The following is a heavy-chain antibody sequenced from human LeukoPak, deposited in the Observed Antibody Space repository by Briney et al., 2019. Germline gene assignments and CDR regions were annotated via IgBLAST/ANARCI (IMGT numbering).Heavy chain of an antibody. D-gene: IGHD3-16*01. CDR3: ARDPSTFYFDY. CDR1: GGSISSYY. Sequence: PSETLSLTCTVSGGSISSYYWSWIRQPPGKGLEWIGYIYSSGSTDYNPSLKSRVTMSVDTSKSQFSLKLSSVTAADTAIYYCARDPSTFYFDYWGQGALVTVSS. J-gene: IGHJ4*02. V-gene: IGHV4-59*01. CDR2: IYSSGST.